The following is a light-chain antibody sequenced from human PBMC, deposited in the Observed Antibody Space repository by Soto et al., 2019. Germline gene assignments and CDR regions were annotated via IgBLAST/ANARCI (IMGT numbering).Light chain of an antibody. CDR3: QQYGGSPPIT. CDR2: GTS. CDR1: QSIRYNY. Sequence: EIVLTQSPGALSLSPGERATLSCRASQSIRYNYLAWYQQIPGQAPRLLIFGTSIRATGIPGRFSGSGSGTDFTLTISRLEPEDSAVYYCQQYGGSPPITFGQGTRLEIK. V-gene: IGKV3-20*01. J-gene: IGKJ5*01.